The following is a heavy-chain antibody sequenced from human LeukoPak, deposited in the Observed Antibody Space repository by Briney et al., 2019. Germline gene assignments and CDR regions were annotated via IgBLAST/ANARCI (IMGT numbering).Heavy chain of an antibody. J-gene: IGHJ4*02. CDR2: ISGSGGST. Sequence: GGSLRLSCAASGFTFSSYAMSWVRQAPGKGLEWFLAISGSGGSTYYADSVKGRFTISRDNSKNTLYLQMNSLRAEDTAVYYCAKTEGITMIVVVITTLYYFDYWGQGTLVTVSS. CDR1: GFTFSSYA. CDR3: AKTEGITMIVVVITTLYYFDY. V-gene: IGHV3-23*01. D-gene: IGHD3-22*01.